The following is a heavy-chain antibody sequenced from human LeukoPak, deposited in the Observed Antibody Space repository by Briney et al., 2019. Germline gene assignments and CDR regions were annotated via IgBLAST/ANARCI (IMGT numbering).Heavy chain of an antibody. CDR3: ARDGRITYSSTWSFDS. J-gene: IGHJ4*02. CDR2: VYYSGST. D-gene: IGHD6-13*01. CDR1: GGSIGPYY. Sequence: SETLSLTCTVSGGSIGPYYWSWIRQSPGKGLEWIGYVYYSGSTNYNPSLKSRVTISLDTSKNQFSLRLTSVTAADTALYYCARDGRITYSSTWSFDSWGQGTLVTVSS. V-gene: IGHV4-59*01.